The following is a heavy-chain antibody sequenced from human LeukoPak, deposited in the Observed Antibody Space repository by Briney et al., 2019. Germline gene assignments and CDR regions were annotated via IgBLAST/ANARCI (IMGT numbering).Heavy chain of an antibody. CDR3: ARAGDYYDSSGYLNAFDI. D-gene: IGHD3-22*01. V-gene: IGHV3-23*01. J-gene: IGHJ3*02. Sequence: GGSLRLSCAASGFTFSSYSMNWVRQAPGKGLEWVSAISGSGGSTYYADSVKGRFTISRDNSKNTLYLQMNSLRAEDTAVYYCARAGDYYDSSGYLNAFDIWGQGTMVTVSS. CDR2: ISGSGGST. CDR1: GFTFSSYS.